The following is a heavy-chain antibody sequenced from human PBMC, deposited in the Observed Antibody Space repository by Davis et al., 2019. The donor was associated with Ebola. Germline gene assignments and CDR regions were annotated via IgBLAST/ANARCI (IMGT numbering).Heavy chain of an antibody. CDR3: ARQIFYGDYSF. J-gene: IGHJ4*02. D-gene: IGHD4-17*01. Sequence: MPGGSLRLSCTVSGGSISSGGYYWSWIRQHPGKGLEWIGYIYYSGSTYYNPSLKSRVTISVDTSKNQFSLKLSSVTAADTAVYYCARQIFYGDYSFWGQGTLVTVSS. CDR1: GGSISSGGYY. V-gene: IGHV4-39*01. CDR2: IYYSGST.